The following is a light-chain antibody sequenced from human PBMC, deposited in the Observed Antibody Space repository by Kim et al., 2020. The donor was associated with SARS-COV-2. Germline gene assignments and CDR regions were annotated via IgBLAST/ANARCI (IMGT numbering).Light chain of an antibody. Sequence: ASTGDRVTITCQASQGISSYLAWYQQKPGKAPKLLIYAASTLQSGVPSRFSGSGSGTDFTLTISCLQSEDFATYYCQQYYSYPLYTFGQGTKLEI. J-gene: IGKJ2*01. CDR3: QQYYSYPLYT. CDR1: QGISSY. V-gene: IGKV1-8*01. CDR2: AAS.